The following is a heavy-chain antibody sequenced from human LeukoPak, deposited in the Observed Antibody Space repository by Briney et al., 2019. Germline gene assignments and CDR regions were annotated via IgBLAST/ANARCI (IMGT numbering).Heavy chain of an antibody. J-gene: IGHJ6*04. V-gene: IGHV1-2*02. CDR2: INPNSGGT. CDR1: GYTFTGYY. Sequence: ASVKVSCKASGYTFTGYYMHWVRQAPGQGLEWMGWINPNSGGTNYAQKFQGRVTMTRDTSISTAYMELSRLRSDDTAVYYCAADSSGWYYTAMDVWGKGTTVTVSS. CDR3: AADSSGWYYTAMDV. D-gene: IGHD6-19*01.